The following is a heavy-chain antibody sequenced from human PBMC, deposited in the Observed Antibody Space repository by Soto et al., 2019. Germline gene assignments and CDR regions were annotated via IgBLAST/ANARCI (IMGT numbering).Heavy chain of an antibody. V-gene: IGHV1-69*17. CDR3: ARGIVDTNVVFKWFDP. D-gene: IGHD1-26*01. J-gene: IGHJ5*02. Sequence: QVQLVQSGAEVKRPGSSVKVSCKASGGTFSSYVISWVRQAPGQGLEWMGGIIPIFGIPNYAQKFQGRVTITADKSTSTAYMELSSLRSEDTAVYYCARGIVDTNVVFKWFDPWGQGTLVTVFS. CDR1: GGTFSSYV. CDR2: IIPIFGIP.